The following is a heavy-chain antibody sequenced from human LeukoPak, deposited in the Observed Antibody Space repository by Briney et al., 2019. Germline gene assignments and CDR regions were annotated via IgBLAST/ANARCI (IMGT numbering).Heavy chain of an antibody. D-gene: IGHD2-15*01. Sequence: GGSLRLSCAASGFTFSSYAMSWVRQAPGKGLEWVSAISDTGNTYHADSVKGRFTISRDSCKNKLFLQMNRLRPEDAAVYYCAKAPVTTCRGAFCYPFDYWGLGTLVTVSS. J-gene: IGHJ4*02. CDR2: ISDTGNT. V-gene: IGHV3-23*01. CDR1: GFTFSSYA. CDR3: AKAPVTTCRGAFCYPFDY.